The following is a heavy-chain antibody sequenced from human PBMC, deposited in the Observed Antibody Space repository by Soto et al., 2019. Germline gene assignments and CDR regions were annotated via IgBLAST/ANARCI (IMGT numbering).Heavy chain of an antibody. CDR3: AREFCSGGNCYTYYFDP. D-gene: IGHD2-15*01. J-gene: IGHJ5*02. CDR2: INTDGSNT. V-gene: IGHV3-74*01. CDR1: GLTFNRYW. Sequence: GGSLRLSCAASGLTFNRYWMHWVRHAPGKGLVWVSHINTDGSNTNYADSVKGRFTISRDNAKSTLFLQMNSLRGEDTAVYYCAREFCSGGNCYTYYFDPWGQGIPVTVSS.